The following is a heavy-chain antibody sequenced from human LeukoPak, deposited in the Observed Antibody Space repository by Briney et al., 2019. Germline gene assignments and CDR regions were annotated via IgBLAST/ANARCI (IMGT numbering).Heavy chain of an antibody. D-gene: IGHD5-24*01. Sequence: GASVKVSCKASGYTFTSYYMHWVRQAPGQGLEWMGIINPSGGSTSYAQKFQGRVTMTRATSTSTVYMELSSLRSEDTAVYYCARDRMAQYYFDYWGQGTLVTVSS. CDR2: INPSGGST. V-gene: IGHV1-46*01. J-gene: IGHJ4*02. CDR1: GYTFTSYY. CDR3: ARDRMAQYYFDY.